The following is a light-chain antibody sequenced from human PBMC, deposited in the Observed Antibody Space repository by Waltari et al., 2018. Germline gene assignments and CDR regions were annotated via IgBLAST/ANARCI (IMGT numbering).Light chain of an antibody. CDR1: QRVGRF. Sequence: EIVLTHSPATLSLSPGERATLSCRASQRVGRFLAWYQQKPGQAPRLLIYDASNRATGIPARFSASGSGTDFTLTLSSLEPEDFAVYYCQQRSSWPYSFGQGTKLEIK. CDR3: QQRSSWPYS. J-gene: IGKJ2*03. CDR2: DAS. V-gene: IGKV3-11*01.